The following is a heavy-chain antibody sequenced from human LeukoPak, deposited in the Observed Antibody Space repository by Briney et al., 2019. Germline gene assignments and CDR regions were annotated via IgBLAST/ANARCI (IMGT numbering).Heavy chain of an antibody. CDR2: ISTSGGSS. CDR3: AIMHPYYDGSGYWVQ. Sequence: GGSLRLACAASGFTFSSYAMSWIRQAPGKGLEWVSGISTSGGSSSYADSVKGRFTISRDNPRNTLYMQMNSLRAEDTALYYCAIMHPYYDGSGYWVQWGQGTLVTVSS. V-gene: IGHV3-23*01. D-gene: IGHD3-22*01. CDR1: GFTFSSYA. J-gene: IGHJ4*02.